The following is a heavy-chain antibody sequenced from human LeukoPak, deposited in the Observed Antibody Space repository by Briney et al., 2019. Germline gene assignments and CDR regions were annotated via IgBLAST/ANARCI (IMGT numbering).Heavy chain of an antibody. D-gene: IGHD6-19*01. J-gene: IGHJ4*02. CDR1: GFTFSSYA. V-gene: IGHV3-23*01. CDR2: ITGSANRT. Sequence: GGSLRLSCAASGFTFSSYAMSWVRQPPGKWLEWVSTITGSANRTYDADSVQGRFTISRDNSKSTVYLQMNRLRAEDTALYYCAKDPSTSGWTLFDYWGQGTLVTASS. CDR3: AKDPSTSGWTLFDY.